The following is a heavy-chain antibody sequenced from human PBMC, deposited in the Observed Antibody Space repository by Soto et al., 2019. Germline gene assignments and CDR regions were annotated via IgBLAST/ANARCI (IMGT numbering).Heavy chain of an antibody. Sequence: ASVKVSCKASGYTFTSYGISWVRQAPGQGLEWMGWISAYNGDTNHAQRLQGRVTMTTDTSTSTVNMELRSLRSDDTAVYYCARDRSSMITFGGVTVLDYWGQGTLVTVSS. J-gene: IGHJ4*02. D-gene: IGHD3-16*02. CDR1: GYTFTSYG. CDR3: ARDRSSMITFGGVTVLDY. CDR2: ISAYNGDT. V-gene: IGHV1-18*01.